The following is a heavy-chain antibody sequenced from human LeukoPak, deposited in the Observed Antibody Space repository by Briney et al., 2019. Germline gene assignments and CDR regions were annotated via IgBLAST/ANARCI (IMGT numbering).Heavy chain of an antibody. CDR2: ISTYNANT. J-gene: IGHJ5*02. Sequence: ASVKVSCKPSGYSFTSYGISWVRQAPGQGLEWMGWISTYNANTNYAQKLQGRVTMTTDTSTSTAYMELRSLRSDDTAVYYCARQTGIVGAPFDPWGQGTLVTVSS. D-gene: IGHD2-15*01. CDR3: ARQTGIVGAPFDP. CDR1: GYSFTSYG. V-gene: IGHV1-18*01.